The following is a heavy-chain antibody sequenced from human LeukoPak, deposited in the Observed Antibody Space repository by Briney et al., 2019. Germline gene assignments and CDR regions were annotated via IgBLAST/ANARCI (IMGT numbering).Heavy chain of an antibody. CDR1: GGSINSGGYY. Sequence: SETLSLTCTVSGGSINSGGYYWSWIRQHPGKGLEWIGYIYYSGSTYYNPSLKSRVTISVDTSKNQFSLKLSSVTAADTAVYYCARGPLNPSLRFLEWLRPYGMDVWGQGTTVTVSS. V-gene: IGHV4-31*03. J-gene: IGHJ6*02. D-gene: IGHD3-3*01. CDR2: IYYSGST. CDR3: ARGPLNPSLRFLEWLRPYGMDV.